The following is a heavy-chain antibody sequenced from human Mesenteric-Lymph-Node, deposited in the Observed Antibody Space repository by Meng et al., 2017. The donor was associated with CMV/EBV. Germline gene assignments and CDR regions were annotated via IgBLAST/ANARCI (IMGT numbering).Heavy chain of an antibody. CDR3: SRGADPYKVRNY. J-gene: IGHJ4*02. CDR2: VHPSGSF. Sequence: LTCAVSGGSFSGYYWTWIRQLPGKGLEWIGEVHPSGSFGYNPSLQSRVTISVDTSKNQFSLKMTSVTAADTAIYYCSRGADPYKVRNYWGRGTLVTVSS. D-gene: IGHD5-24*01. CDR1: GGSFSGYY. V-gene: IGHV4-34*01.